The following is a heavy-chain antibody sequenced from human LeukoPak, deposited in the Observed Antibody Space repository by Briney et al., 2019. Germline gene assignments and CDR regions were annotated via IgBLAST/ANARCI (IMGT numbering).Heavy chain of an antibody. CDR2: IIPIFGTA. J-gene: IGHJ4*02. CDR1: GGTFSSYA. D-gene: IGHD4-17*01. V-gene: IGHV1-69*01. Sequence: SVTVSCKASGGTFSSYAIGWVRQAPGQGLEWMGGIIPIFGTANYAQKFQGRVTITADESTSTAYMELSSLRSEDTAVYYCARERSHGDRTGGIVDYWGQGTLVTVSS. CDR3: ARERSHGDRTGGIVDY.